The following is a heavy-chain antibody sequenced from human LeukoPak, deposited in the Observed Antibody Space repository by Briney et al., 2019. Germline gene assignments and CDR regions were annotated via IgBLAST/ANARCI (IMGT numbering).Heavy chain of an antibody. J-gene: IGHJ4*02. Sequence: GSLRLSCAASGFTVSSNYMSWVRQPPGKGLEWIGEIYHSGSTNYNPSLKSRVTISVDKSKNQFSLKLSSVTAADTAVYYCAREVYSSSWCDYWGQGTLVTVSS. D-gene: IGHD6-13*01. CDR2: IYHSGST. CDR3: AREVYSSSWCDY. CDR1: GFTVSSNY. V-gene: IGHV4-4*02.